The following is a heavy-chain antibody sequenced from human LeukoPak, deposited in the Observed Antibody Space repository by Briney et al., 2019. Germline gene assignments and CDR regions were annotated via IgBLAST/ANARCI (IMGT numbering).Heavy chain of an antibody. V-gene: IGHV3-7*01. D-gene: IGHD1-26*01. CDR3: ARDKVVGATVLDY. CDR1: GFAFSTYW. CDR2: IKQDGGEM. Sequence: PGGSLRLSCAGSGFAFSTYWISWVRQAPGKGLEWVAIIKQDGGEMYYVDSVKGRFTISRDNAKTSLYLQMNSLRAEDTAVYYCARDKVVGATVLDYWGQGTLVTVSS. J-gene: IGHJ4*02.